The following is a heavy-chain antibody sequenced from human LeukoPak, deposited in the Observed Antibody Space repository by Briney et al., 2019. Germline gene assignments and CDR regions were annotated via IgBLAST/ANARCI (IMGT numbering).Heavy chain of an antibody. Sequence: GGSLRLSCAASGFTFDDYAMHWVRQAPGKGLEGVSLISWDGGSTYYADSVKGRFTISRDNSKNSLYLQMNSLRAEDTALYYCAKDNSDSSCYYLDVWGKGTTVTVSS. D-gene: IGHD3-22*01. CDR3: AKDNSDSSCYYLDV. V-gene: IGHV3-43D*03. CDR2: ISWDGGST. J-gene: IGHJ6*03. CDR1: GFTFDDYA.